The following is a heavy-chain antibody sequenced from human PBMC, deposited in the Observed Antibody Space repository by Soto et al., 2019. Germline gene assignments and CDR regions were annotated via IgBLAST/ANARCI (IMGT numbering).Heavy chain of an antibody. V-gene: IGHV3-74*01. CDR1: GFTCSSYW. J-gene: IGHJ4*02. CDR3: ARLQRYSSSWYPFDY. CDR2: INNGGSST. Sequence: GGSLRLSCAASGFTCSSYWMHWVRQAPGKGLVWVFPINNGGSSTYYADSVKGRFTIPRDNSKNTLYLQMNSLRAEDTAVYYCARLQRYSSSWYPFDYWGQGTLVTVSS. D-gene: IGHD6-13*01.